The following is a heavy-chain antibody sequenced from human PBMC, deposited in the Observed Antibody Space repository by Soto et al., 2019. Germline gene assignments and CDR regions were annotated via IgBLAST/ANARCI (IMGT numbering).Heavy chain of an antibody. CDR2: LSSSSSYT. CDR3: ARYSTGTTRALDI. V-gene: IGHV3-11*05. CDR1: GFTFSDYY. J-gene: IGHJ3*02. Sequence: QVQLVESGGGLVKPGGSLRLSCAASGFTFSDYYMSWIRQAPGKGLEWVSYLSSSSSYTNYADSVKGRFTISRDNAKNSLYLQMNSLRAEDTAVYYCARYSTGTTRALDIWCQGTMVTVSS. D-gene: IGHD1-1*01.